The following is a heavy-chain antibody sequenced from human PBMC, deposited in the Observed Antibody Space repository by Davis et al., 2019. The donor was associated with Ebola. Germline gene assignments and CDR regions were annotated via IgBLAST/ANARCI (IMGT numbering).Heavy chain of an antibody. CDR3: ARDLVYGGNAFFDY. CDR2: INQDGGEK. D-gene: IGHD4-23*01. CDR1: GFTFSGYW. V-gene: IGHV3-7*03. Sequence: GESLKISCEVSGFTFSGYWMSWVCQARGKGLEWVANINQDGGEKQYVDSVKGRFTISRDNAKNSLLLQMSSLRADDTAMYYCARDLVYGGNAFFDYWGQGTPVRVSS. J-gene: IGHJ4*02.